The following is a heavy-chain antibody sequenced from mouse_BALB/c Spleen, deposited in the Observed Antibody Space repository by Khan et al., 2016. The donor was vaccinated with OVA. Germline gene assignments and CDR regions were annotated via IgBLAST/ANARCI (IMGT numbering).Heavy chain of an antibody. J-gene: IGHJ2*01. Sequence: QVQLQQSGPEVVRPGVSVKISCKASGYTFTDYAMHWVKQSPAKSLEWIGLISTNTGYTNYHQNFKGKATMTVDKSSSTAYMQLARLTSEDSAIDYCARGHYFDYWGQGTTLTVSS. CDR3: ARGHYFDY. CDR1: GYTFTDYA. CDR2: ISTNTGYT. V-gene: IGHV1S137*01.